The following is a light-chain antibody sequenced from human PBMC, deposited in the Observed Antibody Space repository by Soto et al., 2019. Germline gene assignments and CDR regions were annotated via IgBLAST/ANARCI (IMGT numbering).Light chain of an antibody. Sequence: EVVLTQSPGTLSLSPGERATLSCRASQRIGSNYLAWLQLRPGQPPRLLIYSAYNRNTGVPDRLNGSGSGTDFTLTITRLEPEESAVDSCQQYNDAPWAFGQVTKVDIK. CDR1: QRIGSNY. CDR2: SAY. J-gene: IGKJ1*01. CDR3: QQYNDAPWA. V-gene: IGKV3-20*01.